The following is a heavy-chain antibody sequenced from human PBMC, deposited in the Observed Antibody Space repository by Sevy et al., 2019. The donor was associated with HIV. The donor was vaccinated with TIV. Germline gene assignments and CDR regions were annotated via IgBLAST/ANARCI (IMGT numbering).Heavy chain of an antibody. CDR3: ARDPWIQLWQRDKYYYYYYMDV. Sequence: GGSLRLSCAASGFTFSSYAMHWVRQAPGKGLEWVAVISYDGSNKYYADSVKGRFTISRDNSKNTLYLQMNSLRAEDTAVYYCARDPWIQLWQRDKYYYYYYMDVWGKGTTVTVSS. J-gene: IGHJ6*03. CDR1: GFTFSSYA. CDR2: ISYDGSNK. D-gene: IGHD5-18*01. V-gene: IGHV3-30-3*01.